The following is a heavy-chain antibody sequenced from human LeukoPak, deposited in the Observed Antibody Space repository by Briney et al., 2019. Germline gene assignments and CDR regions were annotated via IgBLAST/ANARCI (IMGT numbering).Heavy chain of an antibody. V-gene: IGHV1-2*02. CDR2: INPNSGGT. Sequence: ASVKVSCKASGYTFTGYYMHWVRQAPGQGLEWMGWINPNSGGTNYAQKFRGRVTMTRDTSISTAYMELSRLRSDDTAVYYCARDKQLLGYCSGGSCYTRYYFDYWGQGTLVTVSS. CDR1: GYTFTGYY. CDR3: ARDKQLLGYCSGGSCYTRYYFDY. J-gene: IGHJ4*02. D-gene: IGHD2-15*01.